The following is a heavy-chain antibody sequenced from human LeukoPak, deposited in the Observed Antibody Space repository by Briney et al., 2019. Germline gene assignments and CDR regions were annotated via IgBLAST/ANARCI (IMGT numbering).Heavy chain of an antibody. Sequence: GGSLRLSCAASGFTFSSYSMNWVRQAPGKGLEWVSSISSSSSYIYYADSVKGRFTISRDNAKNSLHLQMNSLRAEDTAVYYCARAFYDSSGYYRNYYYMDVWGKGTTVTVSS. CDR2: ISSSSSYI. D-gene: IGHD3-22*01. V-gene: IGHV3-21*01. CDR3: ARAFYDSSGYYRNYYYMDV. J-gene: IGHJ6*03. CDR1: GFTFSSYS.